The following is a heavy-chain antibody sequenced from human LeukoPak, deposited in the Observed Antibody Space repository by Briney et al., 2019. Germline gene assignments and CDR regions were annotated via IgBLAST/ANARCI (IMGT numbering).Heavy chain of an antibody. CDR3: ARAYCGGDCYSTYYYYGMDV. CDR2: ISSSSSTI. V-gene: IGHV3-48*01. D-gene: IGHD2-21*02. Sequence: GGSLRLSCAASGFTFSSYSMNWVRQAPGKGLEWVSYISSSSSTIYYADSVKGRFTISRDNAKNSLYLQMNSLRAEDTAVYYCARAYCGGDCYSTYYYYGMDVWGQGTTVTVSS. J-gene: IGHJ6*02. CDR1: GFTFSSYS.